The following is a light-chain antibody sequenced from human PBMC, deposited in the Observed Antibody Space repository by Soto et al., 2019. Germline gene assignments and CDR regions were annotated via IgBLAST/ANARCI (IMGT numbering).Light chain of an antibody. Sequence: EILLTQSPVTLSLSPGEGATLSCRASQSVAGSYLAWYQQKPGQAPRLVIYSAFTRATGIPARFSGSGSGTEFTLTISSLQSEDFAVYYCQQYNKWPPWTFGQGTKVDIK. V-gene: IGKV3-15*01. CDR2: SAF. CDR1: QSVAGSY. J-gene: IGKJ1*01. CDR3: QQYNKWPPWT.